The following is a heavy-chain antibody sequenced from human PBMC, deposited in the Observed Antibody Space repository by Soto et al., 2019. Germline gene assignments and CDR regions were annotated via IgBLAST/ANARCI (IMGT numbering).Heavy chain of an antibody. Sequence: XXTLSLTFTVSGGSISSYYWCWIPQPPGKGLEWIGYIYYSGSTNYNPSLKSRVTISVDTSKNQFSLKLSSVTAADTAVYYCARRPLYGSGSYQFDYWGQGTLVTVSS. J-gene: IGHJ4*02. V-gene: IGHV4-59*12. CDR2: IYYSGST. CDR1: GGSISSYY. CDR3: ARRPLYGSGSYQFDY. D-gene: IGHD3-10*01.